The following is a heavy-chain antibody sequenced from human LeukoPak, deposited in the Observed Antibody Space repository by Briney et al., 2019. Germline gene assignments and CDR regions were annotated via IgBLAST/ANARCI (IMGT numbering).Heavy chain of an antibody. Sequence: AGGSLRLSCAASGFTFSSYSMNWVRQAPGKGLEWVSSISSSSSYIYYADSVKGRFTISRDNAKNSLYLQMNSLRAEDTAVYYCARPDSSGRPSPYNWFDPWGQGTLVTVSS. CDR2: ISSSSSYI. J-gene: IGHJ5*02. V-gene: IGHV3-21*01. D-gene: IGHD6-19*01. CDR1: GFTFSSYS. CDR3: ARPDSSGRPSPYNWFDP.